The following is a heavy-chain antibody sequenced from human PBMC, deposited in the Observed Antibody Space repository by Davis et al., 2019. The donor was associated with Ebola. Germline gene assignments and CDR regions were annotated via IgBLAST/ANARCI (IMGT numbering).Heavy chain of an antibody. CDR2: ISGSGGST. Sequence: GESLKISCAASGFTFSSYSMNWVRQAPGKGLEWVSAISGSGGSTYYADSVKGRFTISRDNSKNTLYLQMNSLRAEDTAVYYCARERGSPGFWFDPWGQGTLVTVSP. CDR1: GFTFSSYS. D-gene: IGHD3-10*01. V-gene: IGHV3-23*01. J-gene: IGHJ5*02. CDR3: ARERGSPGFWFDP.